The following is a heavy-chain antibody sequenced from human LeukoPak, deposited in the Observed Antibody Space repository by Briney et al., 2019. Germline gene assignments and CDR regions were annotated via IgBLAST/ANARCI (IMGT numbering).Heavy chain of an antibody. D-gene: IGHD2-2*03. CDR1: GFTFSSYG. Sequence: GGSLRLSCAASGFTFSSYGMHWVRQAPGKGLEWVAVISYDGSNKYYADSVKGRFTISRDNSKNTLYLQMNSLRAEDTAVYYCAKDGGLWISAHWGDSWGRGTLVTVSS. J-gene: IGHJ4*02. CDR3: AKDGGLWISAHWGDS. V-gene: IGHV3-30*18. CDR2: ISYDGSNK.